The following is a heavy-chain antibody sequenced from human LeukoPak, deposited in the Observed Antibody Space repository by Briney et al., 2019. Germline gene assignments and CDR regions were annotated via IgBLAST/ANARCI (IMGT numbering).Heavy chain of an antibody. D-gene: IGHD3-10*01. CDR3: AKGTRAGNFDY. J-gene: IGHJ4*02. V-gene: IGHV3-23*01. CDR2: ISPSADIT. Sequence: GGSLRLSCAASGFTFSSHGMNWVRQAPGKGLEWISGISPSADITYYADSVKGRFTISRDNSKNTLYLQMNSLRAEDTAVYYCAKGTRAGNFDYWGQGTLVTVSS. CDR1: GFTFSSHG.